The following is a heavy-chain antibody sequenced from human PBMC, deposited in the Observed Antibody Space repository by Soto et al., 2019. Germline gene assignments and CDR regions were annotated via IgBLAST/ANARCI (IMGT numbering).Heavy chain of an antibody. V-gene: IGHV4-4*02. Sequence: QVQLQESGPGLVKPSGTLSLTCAVSGGSISSSNWWSWVRQPPGKGLEWIGEIYHSGSTNYNPSLKSRVTLSADKSKNQFSLKLSSATAADTALYSHARQLIFPISYYYMDVWGQGTRVTVSS. D-gene: IGHD2-2*01. CDR3: ARQLIFPISYYYMDV. CDR2: IYHSGST. CDR1: GGSISSSNW. J-gene: IGHJ6*02.